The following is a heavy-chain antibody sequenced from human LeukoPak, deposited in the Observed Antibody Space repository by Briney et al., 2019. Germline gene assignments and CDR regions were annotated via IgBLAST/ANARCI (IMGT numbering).Heavy chain of an antibody. D-gene: IGHD3-3*01. CDR1: GFTFSNAW. CDR3: TTESWSGYLDY. J-gene: IGHJ4*02. Sequence: GGSLRLSCAASGFTFSNAWMNWVRQAPGKGLEWFGRIKSKTDGGTTDYAAPVKGRFTISRDDSKNTLYLQMNSLKTEDTAVYYCTTESWSGYLDYWGQGTLVTVSS. V-gene: IGHV3-15*07. CDR2: IKSKTDGGTT.